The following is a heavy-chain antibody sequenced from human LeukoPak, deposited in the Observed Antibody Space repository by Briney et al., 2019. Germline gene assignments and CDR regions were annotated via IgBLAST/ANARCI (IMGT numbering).Heavy chain of an antibody. D-gene: IGHD1-26*01. V-gene: IGHV3-23*01. CDR2: ISGSDGGT. Sequence: GGSLRLSCAASGFTFSMHAMSWVRQAPGKGLEWVSSISGSDGGTNYADSVKGRFTISRDDSKNALFLQMNSLRAEDTALYYCAKAMRGAYYFDYWGQGALVTVSS. CDR1: GFTFSMHA. CDR3: AKAMRGAYYFDY. J-gene: IGHJ4*02.